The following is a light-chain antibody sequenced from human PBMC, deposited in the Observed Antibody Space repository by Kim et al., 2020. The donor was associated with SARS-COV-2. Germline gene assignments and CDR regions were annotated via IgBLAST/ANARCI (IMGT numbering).Light chain of an antibody. CDR3: QQYHSYPLS. V-gene: IGKV1-5*03. CDR2: KAS. J-gene: IGKJ4*01. CDR1: QSISSW. Sequence: ASVGDRVTSTCRASQSISSWLAWYQQKPGKAPKLLIYKASNLESGVPSRFSGSGSGTEFTLTISSLQPDDFATYYCQQYHSYPLSFGGGSKVESK.